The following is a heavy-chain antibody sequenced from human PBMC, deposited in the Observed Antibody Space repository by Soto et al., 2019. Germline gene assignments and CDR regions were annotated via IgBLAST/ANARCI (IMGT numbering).Heavy chain of an antibody. D-gene: IGHD2-15*01. CDR2: ITWNSNVI. J-gene: IGHJ4*02. CDR1: GFTFDDFA. CDR3: TRGGPDAFCGGGRCYFDY. Sequence: EVQLVESGGGLVQPGRSLRLSCAASGFTFDDFAMHWVRRVPGKGREWVSSITWNSNVIGYADSVKGRFAISRDNAKNSLHLQMNSLRPEDTAFYYCTRGGPDAFCGGGRCYFDYWGQGTLVTVSS. V-gene: IGHV3-9*01.